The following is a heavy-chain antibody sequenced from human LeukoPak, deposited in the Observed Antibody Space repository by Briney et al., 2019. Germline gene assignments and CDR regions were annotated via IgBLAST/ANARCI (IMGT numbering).Heavy chain of an antibody. D-gene: IGHD3-22*01. CDR3: AGLDYYDGSGYPYGMDV. J-gene: IGHJ6*02. V-gene: IGHV5-51*01. CDR1: GYSFTSYW. CDR2: IYPGDSDT. Sequence: GESLKISCKGSGYSFTSYWIGWVRQMPGKGLEWMGIIYPGDSDTRYSPSFQGQVTISADKSISTAYLQWSSLKASDTAMYYCAGLDYYDGSGYPYGMDVWGQGTTVTVSS.